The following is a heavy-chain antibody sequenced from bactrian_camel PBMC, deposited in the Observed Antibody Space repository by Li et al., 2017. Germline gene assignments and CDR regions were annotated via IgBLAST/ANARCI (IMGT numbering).Heavy chain of an antibody. CDR1: GTTENIRC. V-gene: IGHV3S54*01. D-gene: IGHD2*01. Sequence: HVQLVESGGGSVEGAGSTRLSCVMTGTTENIRCLARLRGGPGQKREGVAAISRDGGMPYYADSVKGRFTISRDNAKNTLYLQLNSLKTEDTAMYYCTLGYLPNYPTKGQGTQVTVS. J-gene: IGHJ4*01. CDR2: ISRDGGMP.